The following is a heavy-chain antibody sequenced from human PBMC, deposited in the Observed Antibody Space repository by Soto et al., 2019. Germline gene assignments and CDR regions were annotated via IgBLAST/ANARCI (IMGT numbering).Heavy chain of an antibody. Sequence: GGSLRLSCAASGFTFSSYAMHWVRQAPGKGLEWVAVISYDGSNKYYADSVKGRFTISRDNSKNTLYLQMNSLRAEDTAVYYCARDLSGGDRLPMCDYYYGMDVWGQGTTVTVSS. J-gene: IGHJ6*02. CDR1: GFTFSSYA. V-gene: IGHV3-30-3*01. CDR2: ISYDGSNK. CDR3: ARDLSGGDRLPMCDYYYGMDV. D-gene: IGHD7-27*01.